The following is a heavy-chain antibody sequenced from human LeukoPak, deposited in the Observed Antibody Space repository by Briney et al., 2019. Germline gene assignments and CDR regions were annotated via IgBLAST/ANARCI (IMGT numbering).Heavy chain of an antibody. CDR3: AKERGYSGEPQDFDY. D-gene: IGHD4-17*01. Sequence: GGSLRLSCAASGFTFSSHVISWVRQTPGKGLEWVSAISTSSGRTYYADSVKGRFSISRDNSKNTLYLQINSPRAEDTAVYYCAKERGYSGEPQDFDYWGQGTLVTVSS. J-gene: IGHJ4*02. CDR1: GFTFSSHV. CDR2: ISTSSGRT. V-gene: IGHV3-23*01.